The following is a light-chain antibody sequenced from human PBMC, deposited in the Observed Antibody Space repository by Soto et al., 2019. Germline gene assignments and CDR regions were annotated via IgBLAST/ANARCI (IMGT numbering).Light chain of an antibody. CDR3: QQYNNWHPWT. J-gene: IGKJ1*01. V-gene: IGKV3-15*01. CDR2: GAS. Sequence: DIVMTQSPATLSVSVGDRATITCRASQSLSSSLAWYQQKPGQAPRLLIYGASTRATGIPARFSGSGSGTEFTLTISSLQSEDFAVYYCQQYNNWHPWTFGQGTKVDIK. CDR1: QSLSSS.